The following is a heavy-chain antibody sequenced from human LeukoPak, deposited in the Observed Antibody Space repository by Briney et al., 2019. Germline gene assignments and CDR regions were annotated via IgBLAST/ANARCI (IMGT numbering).Heavy chain of an antibody. CDR3: ARRSPRVYMDA. J-gene: IGHJ6*03. V-gene: IGHV4-34*01. CDR1: GGSFSGYY. Sequence: PSETLSLTCAVYGGSFSGYYWSWIRQPPGKGLEWIGEINHSGSTNYNPSLKSRVTISVDTSKNQFSLKLSSVTAADTAVYYCARRSPRVYMDAWGKGTTVTVSS. CDR2: INHSGST.